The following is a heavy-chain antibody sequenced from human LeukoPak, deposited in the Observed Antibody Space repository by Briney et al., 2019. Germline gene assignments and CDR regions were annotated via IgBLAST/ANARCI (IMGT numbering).Heavy chain of an antibody. CDR2: IYYSGST. V-gene: IGHV4-61*01. Sequence: PSETLSLTCSVSGGSFSSGSCYWSWIRQPPGKGLEWIGYIYYSGSTNYNPSLKRRVTISVDTSKNQFSLKLSSVTAADTAVYYCAREYYYGSGSYPYFDYWGQGTLVTVSS. CDR1: GGSFSSGSCY. CDR3: AREYYYGSGSYPYFDY. J-gene: IGHJ4*02. D-gene: IGHD3-10*01.